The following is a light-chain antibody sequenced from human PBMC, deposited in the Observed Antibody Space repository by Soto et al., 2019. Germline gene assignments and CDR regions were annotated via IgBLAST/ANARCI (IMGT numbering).Light chain of an antibody. CDR3: QQRSNWPPLT. CDR2: DAS. V-gene: IGKV3-11*01. Sequence: EIVLTQSPATLSLSPGERATLSCRASQSVSSSLAWYQQKPGQAPRLLIYDASNRAPGIPARFSGSGSGTDFTLTISSLESEDFAVYYCQQRSNWPPLTFGGGTKVEIK. CDR1: QSVSSS. J-gene: IGKJ4*01.